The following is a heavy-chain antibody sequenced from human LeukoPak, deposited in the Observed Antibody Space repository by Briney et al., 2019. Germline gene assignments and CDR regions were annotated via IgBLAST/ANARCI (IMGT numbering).Heavy chain of an antibody. CDR3: AKEGHSSGWIPDDAFGI. V-gene: IGHV3-23*01. CDR1: GFTFSSYA. Sequence: GGSLRLSCAASGFTFSSYAMSWVRQAPGKGLEWVSAISGSGGSTYYADSVKGRFTISRDNSKNTLYLQMNSLRAEDTAVYYCAKEGHSSGWIPDDAFGIWGQGTMVTVSS. D-gene: IGHD6-19*01. J-gene: IGHJ3*02. CDR2: ISGSGGST.